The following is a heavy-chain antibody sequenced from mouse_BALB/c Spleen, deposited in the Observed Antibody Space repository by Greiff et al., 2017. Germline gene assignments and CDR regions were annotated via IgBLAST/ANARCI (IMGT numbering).Heavy chain of an antibody. CDR1: GYTFTSYW. CDR3: ARDYYGRGDY. D-gene: IGHD1-1*01. CDR2: IYPGDGDT. J-gene: IGHJ4*01. V-gene: IGHV1-87*01. Sequence: VKVVESGAELARPGASVKLSCKASGYTFTSYWMQWVKQRPGQGLEWIGAIYPGDGDTRYTQKFKGKATLTADKSSSTAYMQLSSLASEDSAVYYCARDYYGRGDYWGQGTSVTVSS.